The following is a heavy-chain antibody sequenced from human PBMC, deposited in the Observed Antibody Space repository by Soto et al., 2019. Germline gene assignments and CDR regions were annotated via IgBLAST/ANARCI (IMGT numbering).Heavy chain of an antibody. V-gene: IGHV3-74*01. D-gene: IGHD2-15*01. Sequence: EVQLVESGGGLVQPGGSLRLSCAASGFTFSSYWMHWVRQAPGKGLVWVSRINSDGSSASYADSVKGRFTVSRGNAKNTLYLQMISLRAEDTVVYYCVRTSLVVAAATREDYCGQGTLVTVSS. CDR1: GFTFSSYW. CDR2: INSDGSSA. CDR3: VRTSLVVAAATREDY. J-gene: IGHJ4*02.